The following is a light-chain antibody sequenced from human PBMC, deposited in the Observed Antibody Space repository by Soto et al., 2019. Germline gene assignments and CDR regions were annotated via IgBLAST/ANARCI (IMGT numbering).Light chain of an antibody. J-gene: IGKJ1*01. CDR3: QQLTDWPPQWT. Sequence: AIRMTQPPSSFSASTGASIPITGRAPQDIGTSLAWYQLIPGKAPKILIYDASTLQTGVPSRFSGSGSGTDFTLTISSLEPEDFAVYYCQQLTDWPPQWTVGKGNKVDIK. CDR2: DAS. CDR1: QDIGTS. V-gene: IGKV1-8*01.